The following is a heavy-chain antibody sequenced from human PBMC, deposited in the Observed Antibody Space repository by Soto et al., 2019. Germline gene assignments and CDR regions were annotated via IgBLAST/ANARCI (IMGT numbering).Heavy chain of an antibody. D-gene: IGHD3-22*01. CDR1: GFSLSTSGMC. CDR2: IDWDDDK. CDR3: ARIRDDDSSGYYYDGRGGEYYFDY. J-gene: IGHJ4*02. V-gene: IGHV2-70*11. Sequence: SGPTLVNPTQTLTLTCTFSGFSLSTSGMCVSWIRQPPGKALEWLARIDWDDDKYYSTSLKTRLTISKDTSKNQVVLTMTNMDPVDTATYYCARIRDDDSSGYYYDGRGGEYYFDYWGQGTLVTVSS.